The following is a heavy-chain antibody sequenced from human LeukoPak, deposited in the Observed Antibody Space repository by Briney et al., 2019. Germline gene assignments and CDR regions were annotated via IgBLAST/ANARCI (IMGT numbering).Heavy chain of an antibody. D-gene: IGHD5-24*01. CDR1: GFTFSSYN. CDR3: AKAQMATITDFDY. Sequence: TGGPLRLSCAASGFTFSSYNMQWVRQAPGKGLDWVSSISAYSTYIYYADSVKGRFTIYRDNSEKTLYVQMNTLRAEDTAVYYCAKAQMATITDFDYWGQGTLVTVSS. CDR2: ISAYSTYI. J-gene: IGHJ4*02. V-gene: IGHV3-21*04.